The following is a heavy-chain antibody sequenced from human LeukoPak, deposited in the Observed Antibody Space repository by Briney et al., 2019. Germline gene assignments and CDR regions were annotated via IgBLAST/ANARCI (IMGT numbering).Heavy chain of an antibody. CDR2: ISGSGKYI. Sequence: GGSLRLSCAASEFTFSSYNMNWVRQAPGKGLEWVSCISGSGKYIYYADSVKGRFTISRDNAKNTVYLQMNSLRAEDTAVYYCARGKYGGYFIDYWGQGTLVTVSS. CDR3: ARGKYGGYFIDY. D-gene: IGHD5-12*01. V-gene: IGHV3-21*01. J-gene: IGHJ4*02. CDR1: EFTFSSYN.